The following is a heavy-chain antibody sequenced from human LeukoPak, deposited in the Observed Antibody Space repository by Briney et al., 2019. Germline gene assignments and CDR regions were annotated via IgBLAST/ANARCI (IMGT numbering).Heavy chain of an antibody. J-gene: IGHJ5*01. V-gene: IGHV3-48*02. CDR1: GFTFSKYS. Sequence: PGGSLRLSCAASGFTFSKYSMDWVRQAPGKGLEWVSHIDTSGGTIYYADSVRGRFTISRDNARNSLRLQMNNLRDGDTAVYYCARDNWFDYWGQGTLVTVSS. CDR2: IDTSGGTI. CDR3: ARDNWFDY.